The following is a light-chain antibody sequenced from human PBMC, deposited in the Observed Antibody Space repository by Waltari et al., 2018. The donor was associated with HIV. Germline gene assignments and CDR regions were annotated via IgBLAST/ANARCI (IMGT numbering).Light chain of an antibody. CDR2: DVY. CDR1: SSDVGAYEY. CDR3: ASFTSGRLNV. V-gene: IGLV2-14*03. J-gene: IGLJ1*01. Sequence: QSALTQPASVSGSPGQSITISCTGTSSDVGAYEYVSWYQQHPGKVTKLLIYDVYNRPSRISNRFSGAKSGNTASPTISGLQAEDEAAYYCASFTSGRLNVFGTGTKVTVL.